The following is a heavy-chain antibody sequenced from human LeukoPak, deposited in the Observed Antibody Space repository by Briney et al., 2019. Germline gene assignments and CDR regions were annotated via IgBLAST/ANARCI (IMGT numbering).Heavy chain of an antibody. V-gene: IGHV3-21*06. CDR1: DFAFYGYS. D-gene: IGHD6-19*01. CDR2: ISSNSGYI. Sequence: GGSLRLSCAASDFAFYGYSMHWVRQAPGKGLEWISSISSNSGYIYYADSVKGRFTISRDNANNSLYLQVTGLRVEDTALYYCAREIVSSGCLDYWGQGSLVIVSS. J-gene: IGHJ4*02. CDR3: AREIVSSGCLDY.